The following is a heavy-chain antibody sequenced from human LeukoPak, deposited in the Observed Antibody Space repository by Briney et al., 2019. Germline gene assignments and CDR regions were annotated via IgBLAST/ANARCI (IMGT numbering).Heavy chain of an antibody. CDR1: GFTFSSYS. Sequence: PGGSLRLSCAASGFTFSSYSMNWVRQAPGKGLEWVSSISSSSSYIYYADSVKGRFTISRDNAKNSLYLQMNSLRAEDTAVYYCASSVYYGDYVPLYYWGQGTLVTVSS. V-gene: IGHV3-21*01. J-gene: IGHJ4*02. CDR2: ISSSSSYI. D-gene: IGHD4-17*01. CDR3: ASSVYYGDYVPLYY.